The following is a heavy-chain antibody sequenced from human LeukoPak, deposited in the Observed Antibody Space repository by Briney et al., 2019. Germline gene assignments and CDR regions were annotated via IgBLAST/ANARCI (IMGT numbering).Heavy chain of an antibody. CDR3: AREAVAGLPDY. CDR1: GGCISSSIYY. Sequence: SETLSLTCTVSGGCISSSIYYWGWIRQPPGKGLEWIGSIYYSGSTYYNPSLKSRVTISVDTSKNQFSLKLSSVTAADTAVYYCAREAVAGLPDYWGQGTLVTVSS. J-gene: IGHJ4*02. CDR2: IYYSGST. D-gene: IGHD6-19*01. V-gene: IGHV4-39*07.